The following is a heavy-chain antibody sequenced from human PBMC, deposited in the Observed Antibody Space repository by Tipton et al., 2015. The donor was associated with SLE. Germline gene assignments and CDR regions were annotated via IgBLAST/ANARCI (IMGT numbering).Heavy chain of an antibody. Sequence: GSLRLSCAASGFSFSSSWMHWVRQAPGKGLVWVSRINSDGSSPTYADSVKGRFTISRDNAENTLYLQMNSLRAEDTAVYYCVSPFDLGYWGQGTLVTVSS. CDR3: VSPFDLGY. V-gene: IGHV3-74*01. J-gene: IGHJ4*02. CDR2: INSDGSSP. D-gene: IGHD3-3*02. CDR1: GFSFSSSW.